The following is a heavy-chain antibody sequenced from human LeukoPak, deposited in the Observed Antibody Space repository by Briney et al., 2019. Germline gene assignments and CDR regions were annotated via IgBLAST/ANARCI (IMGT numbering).Heavy chain of an antibody. CDR1: GFTFSNYA. CDR3: AKGPFRVGASAVPSDAFDI. D-gene: IGHD1-26*01. Sequence: PGGSLRLSCAASGFTFSNYAMSWVRQAPGKGLEWVSAISGSDGHTYCADSVKGRFTISSDNSKNTLYLQMFSLRAEDTAVYYCAKGPFRVGASAVPSDAFDIWGQGTMVTVSS. V-gene: IGHV3-23*01. J-gene: IGHJ3*02. CDR2: ISGSDGHT.